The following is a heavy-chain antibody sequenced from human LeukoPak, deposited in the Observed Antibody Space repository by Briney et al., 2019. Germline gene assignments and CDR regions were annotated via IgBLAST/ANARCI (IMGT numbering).Heavy chain of an antibody. CDR3: ARDRSGYTFDD. CDR2: ISTSSDAI. J-gene: IGHJ4*02. V-gene: IGHV3-21*05. Sequence: GGSLRLSCAASGFTFSNYGMNWVRQAPGKELEWLSYISTSSDAIYYADSVKGRFTISRDNAKNSLYLQMNSLRAEDTAVYYCARDRSGYTFDDWGQGTLVTVSS. D-gene: IGHD5-18*01. CDR1: GFTFSNYG.